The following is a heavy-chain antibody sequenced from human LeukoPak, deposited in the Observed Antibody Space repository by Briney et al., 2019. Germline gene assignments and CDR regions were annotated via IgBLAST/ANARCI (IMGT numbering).Heavy chain of an antibody. CDR2: IKQDGSET. D-gene: IGHD3-3*02. V-gene: IGHV3-7*01. J-gene: IGHJ4*02. CDR3: ARVHFWSGYYIDY. CDR1: GFTFSSYA. Sequence: GGSLRLSCAASGFTFSSYAMSWVRQAPGKGLEWVANIKQDGSETYYVDSVKGRFTISRDNAKNSLYLQMNSLRAEDTAVYYCARVHFWSGYYIDYWGQGTLVTVSS.